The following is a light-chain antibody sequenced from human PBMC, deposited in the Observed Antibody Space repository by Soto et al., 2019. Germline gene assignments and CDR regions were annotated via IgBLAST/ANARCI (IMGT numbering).Light chain of an antibody. J-gene: IGKJ4*01. Sequence: ELVMTQSAATLSVAQGERATLSCRASQSINNNLAWYQRTPGQAPRLLIYGASTRATGIPDRFSGSGSGTEFTLTISSLQSEDFEAYFCQQYDNWPLTFGGGTKVDLK. V-gene: IGKV3-15*01. CDR1: QSINNN. CDR3: QQYDNWPLT. CDR2: GAS.